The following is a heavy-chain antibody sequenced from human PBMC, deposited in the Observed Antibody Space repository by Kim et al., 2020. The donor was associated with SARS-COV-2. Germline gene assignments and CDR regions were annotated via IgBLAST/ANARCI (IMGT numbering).Heavy chain of an antibody. J-gene: IGHJ3*02. Sequence: SETLSLTCTVSGGSISSSSYYWGWIRQPPGKGLEWIGSMYYSGSTYYNPSLKSRVTISVDTSKNQFSLKLSSVTAADTAVYYCVRHGDSVLAPAYAFDIWGQGTMVTVSS. CDR1: GGSISSSSYY. CDR3: VRHGDSVLAPAYAFDI. V-gene: IGHV4-39*01. CDR2: MYYSGST. D-gene: IGHD3-3*02.